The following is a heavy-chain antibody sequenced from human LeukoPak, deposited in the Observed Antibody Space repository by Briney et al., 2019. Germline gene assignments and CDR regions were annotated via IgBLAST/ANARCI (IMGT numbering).Heavy chain of an antibody. CDR2: IYYSGST. J-gene: IGHJ4*02. CDR1: GGSISSYY. CDR3: ARGGYTVTVYFDY. D-gene: IGHD4-17*01. Sequence: SETLSLTCTVSGGSISSYYWSWIRQPPGKGLEWIGYIYYSGSTNYNPSLKSRVTISVDTSKNQFSLKLSSVTAADTAVYYCARGGYTVTVYFDYWGQGTLVTVSS. V-gene: IGHV4-59*01.